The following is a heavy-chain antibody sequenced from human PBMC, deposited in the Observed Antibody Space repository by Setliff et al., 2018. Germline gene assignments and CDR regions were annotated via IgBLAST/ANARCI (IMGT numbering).Heavy chain of an antibody. CDR3: ARVSRTIVAARGFDY. Sequence: GGSLRLSCTASGFTFGDFAMSWVRQAPGKGLEWVGFIRSKAYGGTTEYAASVKGRFTISRDDSKSIAYLQMNSLKTADTAVYYCARVSRTIVAARGFDYWGQGTLVTVSS. CDR1: GFTFGDFA. D-gene: IGHD1-26*01. CDR2: IRSKAYGGTT. J-gene: IGHJ4*02. V-gene: IGHV3-49*04.